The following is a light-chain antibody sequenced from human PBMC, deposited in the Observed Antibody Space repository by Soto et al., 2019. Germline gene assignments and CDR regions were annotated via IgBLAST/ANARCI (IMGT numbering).Light chain of an antibody. J-gene: IGLJ1*01. CDR2: EGS. CDR3: SSYSRGRTLYV. V-gene: IGLV2-14*01. Sequence: QSALTQPASVSASPGQSITISCTGTSSDIGESEYVSWYQQHPGRAPRLLINEGSYRPAGVSHGFSGWKCGNTASLTSSGLQAEDEADYQCSSYSRGRTLYVFGTRTKVTV. CDR1: SSDIGESEY.